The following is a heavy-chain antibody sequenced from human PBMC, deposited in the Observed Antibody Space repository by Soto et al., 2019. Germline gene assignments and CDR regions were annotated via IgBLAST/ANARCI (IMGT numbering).Heavy chain of an antibody. Sequence: SVKVSCKASGGTFSSYAISWVRQAPGQGLEWMGGIIPIFGTANYAQKFQGRVTITADESTSTAYMELSSLRSEDTAVYYCARDGEYYYDSSGYYWLYWGQGTLVTAPQ. J-gene: IGHJ4*02. CDR1: GGTFSSYA. CDR2: IIPIFGTA. CDR3: ARDGEYYYDSSGYYWLY. V-gene: IGHV1-69*13. D-gene: IGHD3-22*01.